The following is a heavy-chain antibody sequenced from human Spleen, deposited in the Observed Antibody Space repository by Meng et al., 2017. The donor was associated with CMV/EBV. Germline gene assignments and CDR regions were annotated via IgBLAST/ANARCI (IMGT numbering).Heavy chain of an antibody. CDR3: ARDVAATYYFDY. V-gene: IGHV4-59*01. CDR1: GGSISTYF. Sequence: SETLSLTCTVSGGSISTYFWSWIRQTPGKGLEWIGSIYHSGRTNYNPSLKSRVSISVDTSKNQFSLKLYSVTAADTAVYYCARDVAATYYFDYWGQGTLVTVS. J-gene: IGHJ4*02. CDR2: IYHSGRT. D-gene: IGHD6-13*01.